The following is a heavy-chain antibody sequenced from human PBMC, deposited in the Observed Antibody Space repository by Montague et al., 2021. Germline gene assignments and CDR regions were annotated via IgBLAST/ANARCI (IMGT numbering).Heavy chain of an antibody. CDR3: ARSLTSGLLAEYFQH. J-gene: IGHJ1*01. D-gene: IGHD6-19*01. V-gene: IGHV3-30-3*01. CDR1: GFTFSSYA. CDR2: ISYDGSNK. Sequence: SLRLSCAASGFTFSSYAMHWVRQAPGKGLEWVAVISYDGSNKYYADSVKGRFTISRDNPKNTLYLQMNSLRAEDTAVYYCARSLTSGLLAEYFQHWGQGTLVTVSS.